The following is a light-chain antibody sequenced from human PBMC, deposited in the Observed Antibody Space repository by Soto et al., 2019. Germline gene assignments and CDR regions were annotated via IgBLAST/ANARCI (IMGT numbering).Light chain of an antibody. J-gene: IGKJ5*01. CDR2: DAS. CDR3: QQSYMDPIT. V-gene: IGKV1-39*01. CDR1: QSISTY. Sequence: DIQMTQSPSSLSASVGNRVTITCRASQSISTYLNLYQKKPGKAPNLLIYDASRVQSGVPSRFSGSGGGTDFTLSISSVQPEDFATYFCQQSYMDPITFGQGTRLEIK.